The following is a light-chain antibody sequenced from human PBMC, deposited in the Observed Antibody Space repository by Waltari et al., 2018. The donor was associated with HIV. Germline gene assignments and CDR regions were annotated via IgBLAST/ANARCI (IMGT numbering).Light chain of an antibody. CDR2: EVT. CDR1: SSDFGFYNY. J-gene: IGLJ2*01. V-gene: IGLV2-14*01. CDR3: TSYTATDTLI. Sequence: QSALTQPASVSGSPGQSITISCTGTSSDFGFYNYVSWYQQVPGKVRKVIIYEVTSRPSGVPNRCSGAKSGSTASLTISDLQVEDEADYYCTSYTATDTLIFGGGTKVTVL.